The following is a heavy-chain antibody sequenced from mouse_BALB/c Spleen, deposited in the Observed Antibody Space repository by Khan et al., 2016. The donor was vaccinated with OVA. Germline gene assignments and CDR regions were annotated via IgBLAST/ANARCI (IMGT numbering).Heavy chain of an antibody. CDR3: ARQVARGVGFDY. Sequence: EVMLVESGGGLVKPGGSLKLSCAASGFIFSSFAMSWIRQTPEKRLEWVATISSGGTYTYYSDSVKGRFTISRDHAKNTLYLQMSSLRSEDTAMYDCARQVARGVGFDYWGQGTTLTVSS. J-gene: IGHJ2*01. V-gene: IGHV5-9-1*01. CDR2: ISSGGTYT. D-gene: IGHD1-1*02. CDR1: GFIFSSFA.